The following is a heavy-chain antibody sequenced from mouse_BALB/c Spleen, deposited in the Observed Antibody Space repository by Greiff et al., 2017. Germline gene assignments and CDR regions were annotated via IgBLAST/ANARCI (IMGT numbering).Heavy chain of an antibody. CDR1: GFTFSSYA. V-gene: IGHV5-9-3*01. CDR3: ARLYYDYDDGVW. Sequence: EVKLMESGGGLVKPGGSLKLSCAASGFTFSSYAMSWVRQTPEKRLEWVATISSGGSYTYYPDSVKGRFTISRDNAKNTLYLQMSSLRSEDTAMYYCARLYYDYDDGVWWGQGTLVTVSA. CDR2: ISSGGSYT. J-gene: IGHJ3*02. D-gene: IGHD2-4*01.